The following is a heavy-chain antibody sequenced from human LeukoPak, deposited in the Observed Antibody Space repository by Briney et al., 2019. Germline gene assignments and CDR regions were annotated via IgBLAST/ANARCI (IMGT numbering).Heavy chain of an antibody. D-gene: IGHD2-21*02. V-gene: IGHV1-69*04. CDR3: ARDGADYCGGDCYSSFDI. CDR2: IIPILGIA. Sequence: SVKVSCKASGGTFSSYAISWVRQAPGQGLEWMGRIIPILGIANYAQKFQGRVTITADKSTSTAYMELSSLRSEDTAVYYCARDGADYCGGDCYSSFDIWGQGTMVTVSS. J-gene: IGHJ3*02. CDR1: GGTFSSYA.